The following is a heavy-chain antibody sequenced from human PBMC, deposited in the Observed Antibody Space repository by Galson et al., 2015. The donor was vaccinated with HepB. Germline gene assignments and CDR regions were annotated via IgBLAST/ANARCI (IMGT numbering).Heavy chain of an antibody. D-gene: IGHD3-10*01. V-gene: IGHV3-23*01. CDR2: ITASGGDT. J-gene: IGHJ4*02. Sequence: SLRLSCAASGVTFNNYGMAWVRQAPGKGPEWVSTITASGGDTFYAGSVKGRFTTSRDNSKDMFFLQMNSLRAEDSTEYYCAKRSASGAYYDSWGQGTLVTVSS. CDR1: GVTFNNYG. CDR3: AKRSASGAYYDS.